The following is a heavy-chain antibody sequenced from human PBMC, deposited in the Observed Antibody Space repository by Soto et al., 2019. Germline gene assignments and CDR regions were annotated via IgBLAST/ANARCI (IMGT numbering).Heavy chain of an antibody. J-gene: IGHJ5*02. CDR2: ISGNSGST. V-gene: IGHV3-23*01. CDR1: GFSFNTYA. Sequence: GGSLRLSCAASGFSFNTYAMTWVRQAPGKGLEWVSGISGNSGSTYYADSVKGRFTVSRDNSKNTVYLQMNSLRGDDTAVYYCAKVSVVVLAAGDWFDPWGQGTLVTVSS. CDR3: AKVSVVVLAAGDWFDP. D-gene: IGHD2-15*01.